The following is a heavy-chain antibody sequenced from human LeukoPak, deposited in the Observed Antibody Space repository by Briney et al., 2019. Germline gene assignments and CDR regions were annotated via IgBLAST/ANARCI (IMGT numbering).Heavy chain of an antibody. CDR3: ARGTMIVVVYFDY. D-gene: IGHD3-22*01. J-gene: IGHJ4*02. V-gene: IGHV4-30-4*01. CDR2: IYYSGST. Sequence: SETLSLTCTVSGGSISSGDYYWSRIRQPPGKGLEWIGYIYYSGSTYYNPSLKSRVTISVDTSKNQFSLKLSSVTAADTAVYYCARGTMIVVVYFDYWGQGTLVTVSS. CDR1: GGSISSGDYY.